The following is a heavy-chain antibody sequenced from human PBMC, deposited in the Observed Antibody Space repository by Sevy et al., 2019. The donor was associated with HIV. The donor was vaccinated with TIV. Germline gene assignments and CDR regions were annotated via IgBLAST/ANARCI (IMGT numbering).Heavy chain of an antibody. CDR1: GGSISSGSYY. D-gene: IGHD4-4*01. J-gene: IGHJ6*02. V-gene: IGHV4-61*02. CDR2: IYTSGST. Sequence: SETLSLTCTVSGGSISSGSYYWSWIRQPAGKGLEWIGRIYTSGSTNYNPSLKSRVTMSVDTSKNQFSLKLSTVTAADTAVYYCARDGALYSNLRKYSYYGGDVWGQGTTVTVSS. CDR3: ARDGALYSNLRKYSYYGGDV.